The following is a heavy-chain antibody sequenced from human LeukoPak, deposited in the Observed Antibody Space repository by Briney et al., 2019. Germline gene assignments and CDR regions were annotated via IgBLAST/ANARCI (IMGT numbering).Heavy chain of an antibody. CDR1: GDSISSYY. D-gene: IGHD2-15*01. V-gene: IGHV4-59*08. CDR3: ARHGVAATPPFDY. J-gene: IGHJ4*02. Sequence: PSETLSLTCTASGDSISSYYWSWIRQPPGKGLEWIGYIYYSGSTNYNPSLKSRVTISVDTSKNQFSLKLSSVTAADTAVYYCARHGVAATPPFDYWGQGTLVTVSS. CDR2: IYYSGST.